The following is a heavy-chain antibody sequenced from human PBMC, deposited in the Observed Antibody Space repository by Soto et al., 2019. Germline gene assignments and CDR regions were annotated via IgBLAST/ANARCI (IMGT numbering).Heavy chain of an antibody. D-gene: IGHD3-10*01. Sequence: QVQLVQSGAEVKKPGASVKVSCKASGYTFTSYAMHWVRQAPGQRLEWMGWINAGNGNTKYSQKFQGRVTIIRDTSASTVYMELSSLRSEDTAVYYCARDMGFGLSDYWGQGTLVTVSS. CDR1: GYTFTSYA. CDR2: INAGNGNT. V-gene: IGHV1-3*01. CDR3: ARDMGFGLSDY. J-gene: IGHJ4*02.